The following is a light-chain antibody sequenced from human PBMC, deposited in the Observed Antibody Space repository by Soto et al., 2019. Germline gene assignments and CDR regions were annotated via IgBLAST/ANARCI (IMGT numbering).Light chain of an antibody. V-gene: IGKV3-20*01. CDR3: QQYDSSPWT. J-gene: IGKJ1*01. CDR1: QSVSSSF. Sequence: EIVLTQSPGTLSLSPGDRATLSCRASQSVSSSFLAWYQQKPGQAPRLLIYGASSRATGIPGRFSGSGSGTDFTLTISRPEPEDFAVYYCQQYDSSPWTFGQGTKVEIK. CDR2: GAS.